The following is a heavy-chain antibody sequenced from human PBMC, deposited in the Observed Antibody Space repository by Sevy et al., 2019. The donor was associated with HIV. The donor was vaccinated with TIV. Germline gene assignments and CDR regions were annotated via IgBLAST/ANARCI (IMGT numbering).Heavy chain of an antibody. CDR3: ARADILTGYYGLDY. V-gene: IGHV4-34*01. J-gene: IGHJ4*02. D-gene: IGHD3-9*01. CDR2: INHSGST. Sequence: SETLTLTCAVYGGSFSGYYWSWIRQPPGKGLEWIGEINHSGSTNHNPSLKSRVTISVDTSKNQFSLKLSSVTAADTAVYYCARADILTGYYGLDYWGQGTLVTVSS. CDR1: GGSFSGYY.